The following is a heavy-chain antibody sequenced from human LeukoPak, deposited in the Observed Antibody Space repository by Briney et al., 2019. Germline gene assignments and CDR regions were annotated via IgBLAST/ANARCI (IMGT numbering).Heavy chain of an antibody. Sequence: PGGSLRLSCTASGSTFGDYAMSWVRQAPGKGLEWVGFIRSKAFDATKDYAASVKGRFTISRDDSKSIAYLQMNSLKTEDTAVYYCTRDSGSYYFDYWGQGTLVTVSS. CDR1: GSTFGDYA. J-gene: IGHJ4*02. CDR2: IRSKAFDATK. CDR3: TRDSGSYYFDY. D-gene: IGHD1-26*01. V-gene: IGHV3-49*04.